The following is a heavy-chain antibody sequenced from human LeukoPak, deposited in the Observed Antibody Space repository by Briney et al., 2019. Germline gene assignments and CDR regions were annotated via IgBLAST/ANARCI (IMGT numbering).Heavy chain of an antibody. CDR1: GGSISSYY. Sequence: SETLSLTCTVSGGSISSYYWSWIRQPPGKRLEWIGYIYYSGSTNYNPSLKSRVTISVDTSKNQFSLKLSSVTAADTAVYYCARVSDIVVVPAAMSFDYWGQGTLVTVSS. CDR3: ARVSDIVVVPAAMSFDY. CDR2: IYYSGST. J-gene: IGHJ4*02. V-gene: IGHV4-59*01. D-gene: IGHD2-2*01.